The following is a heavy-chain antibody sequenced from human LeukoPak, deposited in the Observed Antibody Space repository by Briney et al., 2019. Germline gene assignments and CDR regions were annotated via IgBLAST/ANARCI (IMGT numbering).Heavy chain of an antibody. Sequence: PGGSLRLSCAASGFSFSSYAMSWVRLAPATGQERVSAISCSGGSTYYADSVKGGFTFARDYSKNTLYLQMNSLRAEETVVYCCANQGSGSRDVDYWGQGTLVTVSS. CDR3: ANQGSGSRDVDY. J-gene: IGHJ4*02. D-gene: IGHD3-10*01. V-gene: IGHV3-23*01. CDR1: GFSFSSYA. CDR2: ISCSGGST.